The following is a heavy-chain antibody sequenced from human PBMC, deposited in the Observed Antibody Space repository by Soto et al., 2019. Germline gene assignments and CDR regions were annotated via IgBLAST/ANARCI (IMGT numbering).Heavy chain of an antibody. CDR1: GFTFSSYG. V-gene: IGHV3-30*18. D-gene: IGHD6-13*01. CDR2: ISYDGSNK. J-gene: IGHJ6*02. Sequence: QVQLVESGGGVVQPGRSLRLSCAASGFTFSSYGMHWVRQAPGKGLEGAAVISYDGSNKYYTDCVKGRFTISRDNSKNTLYLQMNSLRAEDTAVYYCAKTRAGSSWYNYYYYYGMDVWGQGTTVTVSS. CDR3: AKTRAGSSWYNYYYYYGMDV.